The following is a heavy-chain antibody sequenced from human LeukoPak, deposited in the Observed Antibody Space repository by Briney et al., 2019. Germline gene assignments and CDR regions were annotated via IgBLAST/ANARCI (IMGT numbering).Heavy chain of an antibody. CDR1: GGSVSSGSYY. Sequence: SETLSLTCTVSGGSVSSGSYYWSWIRQPPGKGLEWIGYIYYSGSTNYNPSLKSRVTISVDTSKNQFSLKLSPVTAADTAVYYCARAASDFWSGYYYYYIDVWGKGTTVTVSS. J-gene: IGHJ6*03. CDR3: ARAASDFWSGYYYYYIDV. CDR2: IYYSGST. D-gene: IGHD3-3*01. V-gene: IGHV4-61*01.